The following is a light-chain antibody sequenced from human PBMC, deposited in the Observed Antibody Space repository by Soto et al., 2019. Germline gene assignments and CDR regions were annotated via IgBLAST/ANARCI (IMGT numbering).Light chain of an antibody. Sequence: EMVLTQSPGTLSFYPVERATLSCRTSQTVCSTCLAWYQQKPGQAPRLLISGASNRAPGIPGRFSGSGSGTDFTLTISRLEPEDFAVYYCQQYGGSPGFTFGPGTTVDI. CDR3: QQYGGSPGFT. V-gene: IGKV3-20*01. J-gene: IGKJ3*01. CDR2: GAS. CDR1: QTVCSTC.